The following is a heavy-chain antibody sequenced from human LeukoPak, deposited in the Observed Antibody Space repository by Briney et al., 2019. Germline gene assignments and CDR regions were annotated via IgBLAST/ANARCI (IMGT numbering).Heavy chain of an antibody. CDR3: ARDRALYSTGWYHFFDY. Sequence: GGSLRLSCEASGFTFTTYSMTWVRQAPGKGLEWVSIISSGSSAIFSADALKGRFTISRDDAKNLLYLDMNSLRAEDTAVYYCARDRALYSTGWYHFFDYWGQGTLVTVSS. CDR1: GFTFTTYS. V-gene: IGHV3-21*01. J-gene: IGHJ4*02. D-gene: IGHD6-19*01. CDR2: ISSGSSAI.